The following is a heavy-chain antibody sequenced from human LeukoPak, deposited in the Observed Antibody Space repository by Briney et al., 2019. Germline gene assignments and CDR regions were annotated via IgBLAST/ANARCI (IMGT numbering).Heavy chain of an antibody. CDR3: AKFYDFWSGYLDY. CDR2: ISGSGGST. J-gene: IGHJ4*02. V-gene: IGHV3-23*01. D-gene: IGHD3-3*01. Sequence: PGGSLRFSCAASGFTFSSYAMSWVRQAPGKGLEWVSAISGSGGSTYYADSVKGRFTISRDNSKNTLYLQMNSLRAEDTAVYYCAKFYDFWSGYLDYWGQGTLVTVSS. CDR1: GFTFSSYA.